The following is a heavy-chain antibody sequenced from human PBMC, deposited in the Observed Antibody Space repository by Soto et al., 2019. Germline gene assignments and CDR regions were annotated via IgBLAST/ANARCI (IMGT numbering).Heavy chain of an antibody. CDR2: IYYSGST. Sequence: SETLSLTCTVTGDSISRRSYYWGWIRQPPGKGLEWIGSIYYSGSTYNNPSLRSRVSMSIDTSKDKFSLQLKSVTAADTALYLCWRQRSSVVTQGYFDVWVPESLLTVSS. V-gene: IGHV4-39*01. CDR3: WRQRSSVVTQGYFDV. CDR1: GDSISRRSYY. D-gene: IGHD2-21*02. J-gene: IGHJ4*03.